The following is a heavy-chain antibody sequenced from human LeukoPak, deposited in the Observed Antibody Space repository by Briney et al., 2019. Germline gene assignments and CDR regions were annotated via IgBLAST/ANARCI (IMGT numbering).Heavy chain of an antibody. Sequence: ETLSLTCTVSNGPITSTKWWSWGRQPPGKGVEWIGEISHTGSTNYNPSFNSRVTMSVDKSKNKFSLNLKSVPAADTALYYCASSSLVVVVTYGFDIWGRGTAVTVSS. J-gene: IGHJ3*02. CDR2: ISHTGST. CDR3: ASSSLVVVVTYGFDI. V-gene: IGHV4-4*02. CDR1: NGPITSTKW. D-gene: IGHD2-21*01.